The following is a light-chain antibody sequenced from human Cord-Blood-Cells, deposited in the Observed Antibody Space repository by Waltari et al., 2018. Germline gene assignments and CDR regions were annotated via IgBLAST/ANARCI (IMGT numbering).Light chain of an antibody. Sequence: IRMTQSPSSFSASTGDRVTITCRASQGISSYLAWYQQKPRKAPKLLIYAASTLQSGVPSRFSGSGSWTDFTLTISCLQSEDFATYYWQQYYSYPPTFCQGTKVEIK. CDR3: QQYYSYPPT. CDR2: AAS. CDR1: QGISSY. V-gene: IGKV1-8*01. J-gene: IGKJ1*01.